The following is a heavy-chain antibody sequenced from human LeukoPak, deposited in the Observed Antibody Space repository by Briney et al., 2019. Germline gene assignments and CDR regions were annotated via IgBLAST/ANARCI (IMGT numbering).Heavy chain of an antibody. CDR2: IVVGSGNT. V-gene: IGHV1-58*01. CDR1: GFTFTSSA. CDR3: ATDLGLVVPAIFAFDI. Sequence: SVKVSCKASGFTFTSSAVQWVRQARGQRLEWIGWIVVGSGNTNYAQKFQERVTITRDMSTSTAYMELSSLRSEDTAVYYCATDLGLVVPAIFAFDIWGQGTMVTVSS. D-gene: IGHD2-2*01. J-gene: IGHJ3*02.